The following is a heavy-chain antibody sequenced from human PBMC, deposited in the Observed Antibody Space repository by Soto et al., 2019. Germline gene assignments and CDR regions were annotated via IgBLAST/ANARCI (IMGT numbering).Heavy chain of an antibody. CDR3: ARGLAATPDAFDI. V-gene: IGHV4-34*01. D-gene: IGHD2-15*01. CDR2: INHSGST. J-gene: IGHJ3*02. Sequence: ETLSLTCAVYGGSFSGYYWSWIRQPPGKGLEWIGEINHSGSTNYNPSLKSRVTISVDTSKNQFSLKLSSVTAADTAVYYCARGLAATPDAFDIWGQGTMVTVSS. CDR1: GGSFSGYY.